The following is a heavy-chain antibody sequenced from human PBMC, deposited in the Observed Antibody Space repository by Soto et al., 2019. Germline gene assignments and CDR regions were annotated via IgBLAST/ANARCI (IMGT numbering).Heavy chain of an antibody. CDR1: GFTFSSYA. Sequence: GGSLRLSCAASGFTFSSYAMSWVRQAPGKGLEWVSAISGSGGSTYYADSVKGRFTISRDNSKNTLYLQMNSLRAEDTAVYYCAKGLTMVLFRRGSYGMDVWGQGTTVTVSS. J-gene: IGHJ6*02. V-gene: IGHV3-23*01. CDR3: AKGLTMVLFRRGSYGMDV. D-gene: IGHD3-10*01. CDR2: ISGSGGST.